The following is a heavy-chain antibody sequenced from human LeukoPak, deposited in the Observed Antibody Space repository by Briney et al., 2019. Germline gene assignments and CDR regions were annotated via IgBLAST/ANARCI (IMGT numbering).Heavy chain of an antibody. J-gene: IGHJ4*02. D-gene: IGHD3-10*01. Sequence: GGSLRLSCAASGFTFSSYSMNWVRQAPGKGLEWVSAISGSGGSTYYADSVKGRFTISRDNSKNTLYLQMNSLRAEDTAVYYCASPELLWFGELSPPDYWGQGTLVTVSS. V-gene: IGHV3-23*01. CDR3: ASPELLWFGELSPPDY. CDR1: GFTFSSYS. CDR2: ISGSGGST.